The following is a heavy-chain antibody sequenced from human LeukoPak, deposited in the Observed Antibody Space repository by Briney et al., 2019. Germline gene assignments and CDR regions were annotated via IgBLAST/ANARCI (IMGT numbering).Heavy chain of an antibody. Sequence: GGSLRLSCAASGFSFSTYAVSWVRQAPGKGLEWVSAIRDSGGSTYYADSVKARFTISRDNSKSTLFLQMNSLRVEDTAIYYCAKRTDNWNIGGPFDYWGQGTLVTVSS. CDR1: GFSFSTYA. V-gene: IGHV3-23*01. D-gene: IGHD1-20*01. CDR3: AKRTDNWNIGGPFDY. J-gene: IGHJ4*02. CDR2: IRDSGGST.